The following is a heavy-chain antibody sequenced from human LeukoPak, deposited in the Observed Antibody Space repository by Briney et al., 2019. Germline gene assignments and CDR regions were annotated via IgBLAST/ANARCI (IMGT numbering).Heavy chain of an antibody. CDR1: GFTFSSYA. D-gene: IGHD6-6*01. CDR2: ISGSGGST. CDR3: AKVKYSSSSYTFHYYFDY. V-gene: IGHV3-23*01. Sequence: GGSLRLSCVASGFTFSSYAMSWVRQAPGKGLEWVSAISGSGGSTYYADSVKGRFTISRDNSKNTLYLQMNSLRAEDTAVYYCAKVKYSSSSYTFHYYFDYWGQGTLVTVSS. J-gene: IGHJ4*02.